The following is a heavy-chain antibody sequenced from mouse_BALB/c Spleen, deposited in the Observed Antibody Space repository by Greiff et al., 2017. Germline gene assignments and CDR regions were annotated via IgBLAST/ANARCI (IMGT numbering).Heavy chain of an antibody. Sequence: QVQLMQPGAELVRPGASVKLSCKASGYTFTSYSINWVKQRPGKGLEWIGNIYPSDSYTNYNQKFKDKATLTVDNSSSTAYMQLSSLTSEDSAVYYCSSFDSNYWYFDVWGAGTTVTVSS. CDR3: SSFDSNYWYFDV. D-gene: IGHD2-5*01. CDR2: IYPSDSYT. V-gene: IGHV1-69*02. CDR1: GYTFTSYS. J-gene: IGHJ1*01.